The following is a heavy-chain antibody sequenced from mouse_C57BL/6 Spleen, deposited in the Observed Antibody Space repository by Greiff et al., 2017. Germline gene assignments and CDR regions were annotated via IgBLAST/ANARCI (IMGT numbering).Heavy chain of an antibody. CDR2: IYPGSGST. D-gene: IGHD1-1*01. CDR1: GYNITSYW. J-gene: IGHJ2*01. V-gene: IGHV1-55*01. Sequence: QVQLQQPGAELVKPGASVKMSCKASGYNITSYWITWVKQRPGQGLEWIGDIYPGSGSTKYNEKFKSKATLTVDTSSSTAYMQLSSLTSEDSAVYYCARDYYGSSYDDWGQGTTLTVSS. CDR3: ARDYYGSSYDD.